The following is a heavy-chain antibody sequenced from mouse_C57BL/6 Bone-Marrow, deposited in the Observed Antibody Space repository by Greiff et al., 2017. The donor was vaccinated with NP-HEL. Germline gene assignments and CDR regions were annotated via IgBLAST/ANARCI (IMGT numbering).Heavy chain of an antibody. Sequence: VQLQQSGPELVKPGASVKISCKASGYAFSSSWMNWVKQRPGKGLEWIGRIYPGDGDTNYNGKFKGKATLTADKSSSTAYMQLSSLTSEDSAVYFCARKTGYYAMDYWGQGTSFTVSS. CDR1: GYAFSSSW. CDR3: ARKTGYYAMDY. D-gene: IGHD4-1*01. CDR2: IYPGDGDT. J-gene: IGHJ4*01. V-gene: IGHV1-82*01.